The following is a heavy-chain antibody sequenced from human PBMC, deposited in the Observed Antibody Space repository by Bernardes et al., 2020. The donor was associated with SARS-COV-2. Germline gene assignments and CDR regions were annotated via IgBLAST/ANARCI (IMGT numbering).Heavy chain of an antibody. CDR1: GGSIRGTH. CDR2: LHYTGVT. CDR3: ARVRQPSSGWYRGPNWFDP. J-gene: IGHJ5*02. V-gene: IGHV4-59*01. Sequence: SSTLRLTCSVSGGSIRGTHWSWIRQPPGKGLAYIGYLHYTGVTHYNPSLQGRVTISVDTSKSQFSLRLTSVTAADTAVYYCARVRQPSSGWYRGPNWFDPWGKGTLVTVSS. D-gene: IGHD6-19*01.